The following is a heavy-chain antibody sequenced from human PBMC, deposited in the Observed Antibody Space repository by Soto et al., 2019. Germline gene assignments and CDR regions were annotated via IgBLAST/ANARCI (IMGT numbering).Heavy chain of an antibody. V-gene: IGHV3-30*18. CDR1: GFDFNSYA. Sequence: QVQLVESGGGVVQPGASLRVSCAASGFDFNSYAMHWVRQAPGKGLEWMGVLSNDGSNVYYADFVKGRFTISRDRSKNTLVLHGDRLRGDDTGTYYCAKAILAATIGPYAMDVWGQGTTVTVSS. J-gene: IGHJ6*02. D-gene: IGHD6-13*01. CDR3: AKAILAATIGPYAMDV. CDR2: LSNDGSNV.